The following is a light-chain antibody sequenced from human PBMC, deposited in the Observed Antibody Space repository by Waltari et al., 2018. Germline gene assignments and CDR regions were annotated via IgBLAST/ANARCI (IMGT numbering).Light chain of an antibody. J-gene: IGLJ2*01. CDR3: QTWDTDIVV. Sequence: QLVVTQSPSASASLGASVKPTCTLSSGHGSYAIAWPQQQPEKGPRFLLRVNSDGSHNKGDGIPGRFSGSSSGAERYLIISGLQSEDEADYYCQTWDTDIVVFGGGTKLTV. CDR1: SGHGSYA. CDR2: VNSDGSH. V-gene: IGLV4-69*01.